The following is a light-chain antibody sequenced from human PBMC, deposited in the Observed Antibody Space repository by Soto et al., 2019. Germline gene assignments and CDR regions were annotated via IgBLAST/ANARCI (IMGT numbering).Light chain of an antibody. CDR1: SSNIGAGYD. CDR3: QSYDGSLRGYV. CDR2: GNN. Sequence: QSVLTQPPSVSGAPGQRVTISCTGSSSNIGAGYDVHWYQQLPGTAPKLLIYGNNNRPSGVPDRFSGSKSGTSASLAITGLQAEDEADYYCQSYDGSLRGYVXGTGTKLTVL. J-gene: IGLJ1*01. V-gene: IGLV1-40*01.